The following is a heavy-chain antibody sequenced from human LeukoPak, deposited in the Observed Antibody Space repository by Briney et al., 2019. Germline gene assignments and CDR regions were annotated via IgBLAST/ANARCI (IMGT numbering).Heavy chain of an antibody. Sequence: PGGSLRLSCAASGFTFSSYSMNWVRQAPGKGLEWVSYISSSSRTIYYADSVKGRFTISRGNAKNSLYLQMNSLRAEDTAVYYCARDRAVGYDILTGEPYPRNWFDPWGQGTLVTVSS. V-gene: IGHV3-48*01. J-gene: IGHJ5*02. CDR2: ISSSSRTI. CDR3: ARDRAVGYDILTGEPYPRNWFDP. D-gene: IGHD3-9*01. CDR1: GFTFSSYS.